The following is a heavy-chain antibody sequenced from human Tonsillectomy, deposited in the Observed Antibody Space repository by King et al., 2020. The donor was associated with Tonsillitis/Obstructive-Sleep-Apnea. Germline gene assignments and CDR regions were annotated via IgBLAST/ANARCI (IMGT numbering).Heavy chain of an antibody. D-gene: IGHD1-26*01. CDR1: GGSLIGYY. CDR2: IFYSGST. Sequence: VQLQESGPGLVKPSETLSLTCTVSGGSLIGYYWSWIRQPPGRGLECIGYIFYSGSTNYNPSLKSRVTISVDTSKNQFSLKLSSVTAADTAVYHCAREGGSALDYWGQGTLVTVSS. V-gene: IGHV4-59*01. CDR3: AREGGSALDY. J-gene: IGHJ4*02.